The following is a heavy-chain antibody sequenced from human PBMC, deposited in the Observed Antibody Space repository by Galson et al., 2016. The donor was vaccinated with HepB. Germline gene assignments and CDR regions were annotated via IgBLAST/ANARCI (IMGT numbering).Heavy chain of an antibody. CDR2: IYWDDDK. V-gene: IGHV2-5*02. J-gene: IGHJ4*02. CDR1: GFSLSTTGVG. CDR3: AREYSNSFGIYWDYFDY. Sequence: PALVTPTQTLTLTCTFSGFSLSTTGVGVGWIRQPPGKALEWLALIYWDDDKRYSPYLKNRLTITKDTSKNQVVLTMTNMDPVDTATYYCAREYSNSFGIYWDYFDYWGQGTLVTVSS. D-gene: IGHD6-6*01.